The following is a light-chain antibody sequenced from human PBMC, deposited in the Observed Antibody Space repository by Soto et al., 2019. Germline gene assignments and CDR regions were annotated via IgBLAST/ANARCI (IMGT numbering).Light chain of an antibody. Sequence: EMVFTQSAGSLAGSQCRSATLSCRASQSVSSNYLAWYQQRPGQATRLLIKTASIRATAIPDRFSGSGSGTNFPLTISRRQAEDFAVYYCQQYSSSLIPFGQGTRLEIK. CDR2: TAS. CDR1: QSVSSNY. J-gene: IGKJ5*01. CDR3: QQYSSSLIP. V-gene: IGKV3-20*01.